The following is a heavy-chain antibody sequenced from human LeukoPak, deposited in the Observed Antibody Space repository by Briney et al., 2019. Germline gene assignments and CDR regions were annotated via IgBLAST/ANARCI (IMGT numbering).Heavy chain of an antibody. CDR1: GGTFSSYA. CDR3: ARQTTTYYYDSSGYEDY. CDR2: IIPIFGTA. J-gene: IGHJ4*02. Sequence: EASVKVSCTASGGTFSSYAISWVRQAPGQGLEWMGGIIPIFGTANYAQKFQGRVTMTTDTSTSTAYMELRSLRSDDTAVYYCARQTTTYYYDSSGYEDYWGQGTLVTVSS. D-gene: IGHD3-22*01. V-gene: IGHV1-69*05.